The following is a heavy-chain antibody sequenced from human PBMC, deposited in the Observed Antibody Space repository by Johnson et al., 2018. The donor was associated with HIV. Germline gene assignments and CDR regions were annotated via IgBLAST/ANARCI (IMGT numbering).Heavy chain of an antibody. CDR3: ARARIAARSSPPRPDAFDI. V-gene: IGHV3-53*01. J-gene: IGHJ3*02. Sequence: VQLVESGGGLIQPGGSLRLSCAASGFTVSSNYMSWVRQAPGKGLAWVSVIYSGGSTYYADSVKGRFPIPRHNSKNTLYLQMNSLRAEDTAVYYCARARIAARSSPPRPDAFDIWGQGTMVTVSS. CDR1: GFTVSSNY. CDR2: IYSGGST. D-gene: IGHD6-6*01.